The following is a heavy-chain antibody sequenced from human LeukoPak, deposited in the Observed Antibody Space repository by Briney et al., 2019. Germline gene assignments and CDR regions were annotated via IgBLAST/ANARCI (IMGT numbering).Heavy chain of an antibody. J-gene: IGHJ5*02. D-gene: IGHD3-10*01. CDR2: IIPILGIA. CDR3: ARATSTRGKYYYGSGSYYNRYNWFDP. CDR1: GGTFSSYA. Sequence: SVKVSCKASGGTFSSYAISWVRQAPGKGLEWMGRIIPILGIAKYAQKFQGRVTITADKSTSTAYMELSSLISEDTAVYYCARATSTRGKYYYGSGSYYNRYNWFDPWGQGTLVTVSS. V-gene: IGHV1-69*04.